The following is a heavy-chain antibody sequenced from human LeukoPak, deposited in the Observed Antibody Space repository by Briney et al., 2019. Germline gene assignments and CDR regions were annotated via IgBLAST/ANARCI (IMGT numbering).Heavy chain of an antibody. J-gene: IGHJ4*02. Sequence: PGGSLSLSCAASGFTFRSYEINWVRQAPGKGLEWVSYISSSGSTIFYADSVKGRFTISRDNAKNSLYLQMNSLRAEDTAVYYCARDLEYTTSSGDYWGQGTLVIVSS. D-gene: IGHD6-6*01. CDR3: ARDLEYTTSSGDY. V-gene: IGHV3-48*03. CDR2: ISSSGSTI. CDR1: GFTFRSYE.